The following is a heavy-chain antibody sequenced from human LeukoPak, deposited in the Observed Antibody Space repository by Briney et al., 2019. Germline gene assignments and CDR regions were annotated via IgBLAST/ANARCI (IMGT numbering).Heavy chain of an antibody. J-gene: IGHJ1*01. CDR2: MYYSGST. CDR1: GGSIISSSYY. CDR3: AKQTNGLIGYFHP. D-gene: IGHD2-21*01. Sequence: SETLSLTCTVSGGSIISSSYYWGWIRQPPGKGLEWIGSMYYSGSTYCNPSLKSRVTMSVDTSKNQFSLKLTSVTAADTAVYYCAKQTNGLIGYFHPWGQGTLVTVSS. V-gene: IGHV4-39*01.